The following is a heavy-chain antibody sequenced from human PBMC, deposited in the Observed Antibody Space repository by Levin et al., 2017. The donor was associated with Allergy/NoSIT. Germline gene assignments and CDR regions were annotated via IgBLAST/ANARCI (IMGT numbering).Heavy chain of an antibody. J-gene: IGHJ6*03. V-gene: IGHV3-74*01. CDR3: TKESGSGSYYYYYMDV. Sequence: GESLKISCAASGFTFSSYWMHWVRQAPGKGLVWVSRIDSDGSFTNYADSVKGRFTISRDNAKNTLYLQMKSLRAEDTAVYYCTKESGSGSYYYYYMDVWGKGTTVTVSS. CDR2: IDSDGSFT. CDR1: GFTFSSYW. D-gene: IGHD3-10*01.